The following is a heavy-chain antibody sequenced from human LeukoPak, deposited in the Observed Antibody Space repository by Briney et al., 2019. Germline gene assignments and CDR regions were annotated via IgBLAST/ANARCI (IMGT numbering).Heavy chain of an antibody. V-gene: IGHV3-74*01. CDR3: ARGTYYHDSSGYLTVGEAFDI. J-gene: IGHJ3*02. Sequence: GGSLRLSCAASGFTFSSYWMHWVRQAPGKGLVWVSRINSDGSSTSYADSVKGRFTISRDNAKNTLYLQMNSLRAEDTAVYYCARGTYYHDSSGYLTVGEAFDIWGQGTMVTVSS. CDR1: GFTFSSYW. CDR2: INSDGSST. D-gene: IGHD3-22*01.